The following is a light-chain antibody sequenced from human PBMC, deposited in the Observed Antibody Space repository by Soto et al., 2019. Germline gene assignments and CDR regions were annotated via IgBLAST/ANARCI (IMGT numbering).Light chain of an antibody. V-gene: IGKV3-20*01. CDR3: QQYNSYPWT. CDR2: GAS. CDR1: PSVSGSN. Sequence: EIVLTQSPVTLSLSPGERATLSCRASPSVSGSNLAWYQQKPGQAPRLVIYGASSRATGIPDRFSGSGPGTDFTLTISSLQPDDFATYYCQQYNSYPWTFGQGTKVDIK. J-gene: IGKJ1*01.